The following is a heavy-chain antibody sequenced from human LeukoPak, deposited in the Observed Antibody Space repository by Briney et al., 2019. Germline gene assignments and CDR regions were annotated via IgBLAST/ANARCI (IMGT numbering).Heavy chain of an antibody. CDR1: GFTFSSYA. V-gene: IGHV3-23*01. CDR3: AKDRSRWLVAGYVDY. D-gene: IGHD6-19*01. J-gene: IGHJ4*02. CDR2: ISGSGGST. Sequence: GGSLRLSCAASGFTFSSYAMSWVRQAPGKGLEWVSAISGSGGSTYYADSVKGRFTISRDNSKNTLYLQMNSLRAEDTAVYYCAKDRSRWLVAGYVDYWGQGTLVTVSS.